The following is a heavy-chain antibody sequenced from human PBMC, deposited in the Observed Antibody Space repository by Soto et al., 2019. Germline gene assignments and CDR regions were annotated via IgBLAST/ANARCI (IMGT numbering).Heavy chain of an antibody. CDR1: GFTFSSYW. J-gene: IGHJ6*02. Sequence: GGSLRLSCVASGFTFSSYWVSWVRQAPGKGLEWVATIKQDGSEQYYGDSVRGRFTISRDNAKKSLFLQMNSLRVEDAAVYYCAREATVTTHYYYGMDVWGQGTTVTVSS. V-gene: IGHV3-7*01. D-gene: IGHD4-17*01. CDR3: AREATVTTHYYYGMDV. CDR2: IKQDGSEQ.